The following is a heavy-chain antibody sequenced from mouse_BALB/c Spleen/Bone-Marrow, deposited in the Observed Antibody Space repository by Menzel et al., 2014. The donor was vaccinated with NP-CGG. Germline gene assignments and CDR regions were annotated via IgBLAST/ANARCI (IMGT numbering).Heavy chain of an antibody. J-gene: IGHJ4*01. CDR2: IYPGDGDT. Sequence: QVQLQQSGAELARPGASVRLSCKASGYTFTSYWMQWVKQRPGQGLEWIGAIYPGDGDTRYTQKFKGKATLTADKSSSTAYMQLSSLASEDSAVYYCARGDYGSSYHYAMDYWGQGTSVPVSS. D-gene: IGHD1-1*01. CDR1: GYTFTSYW. CDR3: ARGDYGSSYHYAMDY. V-gene: IGHV1-87*01.